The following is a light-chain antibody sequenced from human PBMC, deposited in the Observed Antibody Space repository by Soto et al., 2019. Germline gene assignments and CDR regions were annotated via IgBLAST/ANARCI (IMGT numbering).Light chain of an antibody. CDR1: SSDVGGYNY. CDR3: SSYTSSSSYVV. V-gene: IGLV2-14*03. Sequence: QPASVSGSPGQSITISCTGTSSDVGGYNYVSWYQQHPGKAPKLMIYDVSNRPSGVSNRFSGSKSGNTASLTISGLQAEDEADYYCSSYTSSSSYVVFGGGTKLTVL. CDR2: DVS. J-gene: IGLJ2*01.